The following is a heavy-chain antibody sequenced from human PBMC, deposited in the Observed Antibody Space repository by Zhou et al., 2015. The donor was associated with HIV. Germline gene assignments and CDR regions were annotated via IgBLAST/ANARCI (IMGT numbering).Heavy chain of an antibody. CDR3: ARAPLHYDFWSGYLYFDY. Sequence: QVQLVQSGAEVKKPGSSVKVSCKASGGTFSSYAISWVRQAPGQGLEWMGGIIPIFGTANYAQKFQGRVTITADESTSTAYMELSSLRSEDTAVYYCARAPLHYDFWSGYLYFDYWGQGTLVTVSS. CDR2: IIPIFGTA. V-gene: IGHV1-69*01. D-gene: IGHD3-3*01. CDR1: GGTFSSYA. J-gene: IGHJ4*02.